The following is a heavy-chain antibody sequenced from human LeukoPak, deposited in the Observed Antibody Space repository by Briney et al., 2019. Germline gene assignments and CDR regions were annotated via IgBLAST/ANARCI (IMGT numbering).Heavy chain of an antibody. CDR2: IWYYESTK. V-gene: IGHV3-33*01. J-gene: IGHJ4*02. CDR3: ARASAGDSSGDYYVD. Sequence: RRSLRLSSAASRSTFRGYTMRWVRATPREGLEWGSDIWYYESTKYYADSVSGRFTSSRDNSKHTLYLEMNRLRAEDTAMYYCARASAGDSSGDYYVDWGEGTLVTVSS. CDR1: RSTFRGYT. D-gene: IGHD3-22*01.